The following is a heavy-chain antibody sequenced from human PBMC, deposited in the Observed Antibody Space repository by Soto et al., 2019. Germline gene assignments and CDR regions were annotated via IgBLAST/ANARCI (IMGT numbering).Heavy chain of an antibody. Sequence: LRLSCAASGFTFNIYGMHWVRQAPDKGLEWVALISYDGSNQYYADSVKGRFTISRDNSKNTLFLQMNSLRADDTAVYYCAKDQASGQGSFDSWGQGTLVTVYS. J-gene: IGHJ4*02. CDR1: GFTFNIYG. V-gene: IGHV3-30*18. CDR3: AKDQASGQGSFDS. CDR2: ISYDGSNQ.